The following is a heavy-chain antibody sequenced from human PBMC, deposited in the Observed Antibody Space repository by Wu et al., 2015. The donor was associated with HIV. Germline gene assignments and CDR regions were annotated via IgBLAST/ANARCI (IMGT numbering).Heavy chain of an antibody. V-gene: IGHV1-69*05. D-gene: IGHD6-25*01. CDR3: ASPRSPGFSSAWPTYFDY. CDR1: GGTFTSYA. CDR2: IIPLFGTG. J-gene: IGHJ4*02. Sequence: QVQLVQSGAEVKKPGSSVRLSCTASGGTFTSYAVSWVRQAPGQGLEWMGGIIPLFGTGEYAQIFQGRVTITTDESTSTAYMRLSSLRSEDTAVYFCASPRSPGFSSAWPTYFDYWGQGTLVTVSS.